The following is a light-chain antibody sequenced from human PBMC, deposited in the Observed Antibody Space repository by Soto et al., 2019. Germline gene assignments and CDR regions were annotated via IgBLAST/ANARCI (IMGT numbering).Light chain of an antibody. CDR1: QSVNSN. CDR2: GES. CDR3: QKYNDWPLT. J-gene: IGKJ4*01. Sequence: EKVMTQSPAALSVSPGERATLSFRASQSVNSNLAWYQRMPGQTPWLLLYGESTRSTGIPARFSGSVSGSELTLTISILHSEDSAVYYCQKYNDWPLTFGGGTKVEIK. V-gene: IGKV3-15*01.